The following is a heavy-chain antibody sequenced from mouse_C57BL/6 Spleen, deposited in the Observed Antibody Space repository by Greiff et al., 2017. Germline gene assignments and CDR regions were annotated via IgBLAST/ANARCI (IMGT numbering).Heavy chain of an antibody. D-gene: IGHD2-4*01. CDR3: ARNDYDRGYYFDY. V-gene: IGHV5-17*01. CDR1: GFTFSDYG. CDR2: ISSGSSTI. J-gene: IGHJ2*01. Sequence: EVKLVESGGGLVKPGGSLKLSCAASGFTFSDYGMHWVRQAPEKGLEWVAYISSGSSTIYYADTVKGRFTISRDNAKNTLFLQMTSLRSEDTAMYYCARNDYDRGYYFDYWGHGTTLTVSS.